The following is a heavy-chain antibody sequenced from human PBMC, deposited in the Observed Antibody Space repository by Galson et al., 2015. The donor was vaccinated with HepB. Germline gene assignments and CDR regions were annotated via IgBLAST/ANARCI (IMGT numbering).Heavy chain of an antibody. CDR1: GFTFSNAW. Sequence: SLRLSCAASGFTFSNAWMNWVRQAPGKGLEWVGRIKSKTDGGTTDYAAPVKGRFTISRDDSKNTLYLQMNSLKTEDTAVYYCTTVYDSSGYYCCVGYWGQGTLVTVSS. J-gene: IGHJ4*02. V-gene: IGHV3-15*07. CDR3: TTVYDSSGYYCCVGY. CDR2: IKSKTDGGTT. D-gene: IGHD3-22*01.